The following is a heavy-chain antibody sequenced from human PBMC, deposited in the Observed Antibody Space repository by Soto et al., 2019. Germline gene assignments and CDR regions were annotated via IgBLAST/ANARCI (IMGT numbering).Heavy chain of an antibody. CDR1: RDTFNTYT. D-gene: IGHD3-10*01. Sequence: QVQLLQSGPEVKKPGSSVKVSCKASRDTFNTYTITWVRQAPGQGLEWMGRIIPRTDIANYAQKFQDRVSITADRSTSTAYMELSSLRFDDTAVYYCARDYYYGSGRSMDGFDSWGQGTLVTVSS. CDR2: IIPRTDIA. CDR3: ARDYYYGSGRSMDGFDS. J-gene: IGHJ4*02. V-gene: IGHV1-69*08.